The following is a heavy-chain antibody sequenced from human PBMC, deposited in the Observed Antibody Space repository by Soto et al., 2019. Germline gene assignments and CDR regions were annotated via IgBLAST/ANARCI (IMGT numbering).Heavy chain of an antibody. CDR3: ARRDFWSGYFDY. D-gene: IGHD3-3*01. V-gene: IGHV4-39*01. J-gene: IGHJ4*02. Sequence: PSETLSLTCTVSGGSISSSSYYWGWIRQPPGKGLEWIGSIYYSGSTYYNPSIKSRVTISVDTSKNQFSLKLSSVTAADTAVYYCARRDFWSGYFDYWGQGTLVTVSS. CDR2: IYYSGST. CDR1: GGSISSSSYY.